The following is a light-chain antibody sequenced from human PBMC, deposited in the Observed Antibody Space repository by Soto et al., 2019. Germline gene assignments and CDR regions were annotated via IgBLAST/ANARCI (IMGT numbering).Light chain of an antibody. V-gene: IGLV1-44*01. J-gene: IGLJ2*01. CDR2: SNN. CDR3: AAWDDSLNAVV. Sequence: QSVLTQPPSASGTPGQRVTISCSGSRSNIGSNTVNWYQQLAGTAPKLLIYSNNYRPSGVPDRFSGSKSGTSASLAISGLQSEDSADYYCAAWDDSLNAVVFGGGTKLTVL. CDR1: RSNIGSNT.